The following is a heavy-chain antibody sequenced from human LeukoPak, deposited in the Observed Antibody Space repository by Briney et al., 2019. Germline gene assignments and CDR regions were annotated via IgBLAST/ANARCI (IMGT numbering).Heavy chain of an antibody. V-gene: IGHV3-74*01. J-gene: IGHJ5*02. Sequence: GGSLTLSCAASGFPFNNYWIHWVRQAPGKGLMWVASINTDGRPTRYAASVQGRFTISRDNAKNTLSLLINSLRDDDTAVYYCARAGASGWYAAGWFDPWGQGTLVTVSS. CDR1: GFPFNNYW. CDR3: ARAGASGWYAAGWFDP. D-gene: IGHD6-19*01. CDR2: INTDGRPT.